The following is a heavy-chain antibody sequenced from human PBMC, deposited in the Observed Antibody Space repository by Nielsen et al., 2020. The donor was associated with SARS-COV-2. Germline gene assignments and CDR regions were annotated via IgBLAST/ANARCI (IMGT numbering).Heavy chain of an antibody. V-gene: IGHV7-4-1*02. CDR3: ARAAKYGSEKRLSFDI. Sequence: ASVQVSCKASGYTFTSYAMNCVRQPPRQGLEWMGWINTNTGNPTYDQGSTGRFVFSLDTSVSTAYLQISSLKAEDTAVYYCARAAKYGSEKRLSFDIWGQGTMVTVSS. J-gene: IGHJ3*02. CDR1: GYTFTSYA. D-gene: IGHD3-10*01. CDR2: INTNTGNP.